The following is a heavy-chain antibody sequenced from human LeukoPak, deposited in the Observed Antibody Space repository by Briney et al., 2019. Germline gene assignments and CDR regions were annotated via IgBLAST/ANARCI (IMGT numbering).Heavy chain of an antibody. CDR2: ISGNGGST. Sequence: PGGSLRLSCAASGFTFSSYAMSWVRQAPGKGLEWVSAISGNGGSTYYADSVKGRFTISRDNSKNTLYLQMNSLRAEDTAVYYCAKSADYYDSSGQYYFDYWGQGTLVTVSS. CDR3: AKSADYYDSSGQYYFDY. D-gene: IGHD3-22*01. J-gene: IGHJ4*02. V-gene: IGHV3-23*01. CDR1: GFTFSSYA.